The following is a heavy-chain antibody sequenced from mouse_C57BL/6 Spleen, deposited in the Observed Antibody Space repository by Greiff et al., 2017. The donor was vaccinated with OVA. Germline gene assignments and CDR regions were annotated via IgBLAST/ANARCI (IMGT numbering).Heavy chain of an antibody. J-gene: IGHJ4*01. CDR3: ARWGSTLYAMDY. CDR1: GYTFTSYW. D-gene: IGHD1-1*01. V-gene: IGHV1-50*01. Sequence: QVQLQQSGAELVKPGASVKLSCKASGYTFTSYWMQWVKQRPGQGLEWIGEIDPSDSYTNYNQKFKGKATLTVDTSSSTAYMQLSSLTSEDSAVYYCARWGSTLYAMDYWGQGTSVTVSS. CDR2: IDPSDSYT.